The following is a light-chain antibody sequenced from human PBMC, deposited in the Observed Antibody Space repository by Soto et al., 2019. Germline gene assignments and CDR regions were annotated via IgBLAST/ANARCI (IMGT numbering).Light chain of an antibody. J-gene: IGKJ1*01. CDR1: QSIVNW. Sequence: DIQMTQSPSTLSASVGDRVTITCRASQSIVNWLAWYQQKPGKAPKLLIYKASSLESGVPSRFSGSGSGTEFTLTISSLQPDDFATYYCQQYSGTFGQGTNVDI. V-gene: IGKV1-5*03. CDR3: QQYSGT. CDR2: KAS.